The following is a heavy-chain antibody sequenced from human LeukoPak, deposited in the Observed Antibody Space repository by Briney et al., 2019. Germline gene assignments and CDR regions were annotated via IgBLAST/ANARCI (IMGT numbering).Heavy chain of an antibody. J-gene: IGHJ4*02. CDR2: ISYSGNT. V-gene: IGHV4-30-4*01. D-gene: IGHD3-10*01. CDR3: ARVINTRNWGVSGQLDY. CDR1: GGSISSGDYY. Sequence: PSETLSLTCTVSGGSISSGDYYWNWIRQSPGKGLEWIGFISYSGNTYYNPSLRSRATISLDTSKNQFSLKLTSVTAADTAVYYCARVINTRNWGVSGQLDYWGQGTLVTVSS.